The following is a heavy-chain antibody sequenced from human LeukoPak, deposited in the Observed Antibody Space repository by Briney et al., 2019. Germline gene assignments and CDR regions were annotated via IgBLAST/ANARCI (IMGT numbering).Heavy chain of an antibody. CDR1: GYTFTSYY. J-gene: IGHJ3*02. CDR3: AREMVVAATGSSGWQLGPVCAFDI. Sequence: ASVKVSCKASGYTFTSYYMHWVRQAPGQGLEWMGIINPSGGSTSYAQKFQGRVTMTRDMSTSTVYMELSSLRSEDTAVYYCAREMVVAATGSSGWQLGPVCAFDIWGQGTMVTVSS. D-gene: IGHD2-15*01. CDR2: INPSGGST. V-gene: IGHV1-46*01.